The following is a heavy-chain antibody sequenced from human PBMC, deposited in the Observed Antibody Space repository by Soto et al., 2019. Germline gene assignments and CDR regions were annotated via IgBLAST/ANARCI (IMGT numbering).Heavy chain of an antibody. V-gene: IGHV1-18*01. D-gene: IGHD3-16*01. CDR3: ARMGDVPYYDYSMDV. CDR2: INDYNGNT. CDR1: GYTFSTYG. J-gene: IGHJ6*02. Sequence: QVQLVQSGAEVKKPWASVKVSCKASGYTFSTYGISWVRQAPGQSLEWRRWINDYNGNTKYAPKLQGRITMTTDTSKTTAYMELRSLRSDDTAVYYCARMGDVPYYDYSMDVWGQGTTVTVSS.